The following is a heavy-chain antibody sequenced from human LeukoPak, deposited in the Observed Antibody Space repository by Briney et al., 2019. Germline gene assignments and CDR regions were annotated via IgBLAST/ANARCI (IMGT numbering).Heavy chain of an antibody. CDR2: INDIGNT. CDR3: ARLGSVGYYNYQYMDI. CDR1: GGSFSGYY. D-gene: IGHD3-10*01. Sequence: PSETLSLTCAVHGGSFSGYYWSWIRQPPGKGLEWIGEINDIGNTNYDPSLRSRVTISVDTSKNQFSLSLTSATAADTAVYFCARLGSVGYYNYQYMDIWGNGTTVTVSS. V-gene: IGHV4-34*01. J-gene: IGHJ6*03.